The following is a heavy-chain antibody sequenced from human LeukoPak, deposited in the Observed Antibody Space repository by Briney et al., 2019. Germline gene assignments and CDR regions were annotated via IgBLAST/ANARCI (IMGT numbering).Heavy chain of an antibody. J-gene: IGHJ4*02. V-gene: IGHV3-33*01. CDR2: IWYDGSNK. D-gene: IGHD2-2*01. CDR1: GFTFSSYG. CDR3: ASDYCSSTSCIGY. Sequence: GGSLRLSCAASGFTFSSYGMHWVRQAPGKGLEWVAVIWYDGSNKYYADSVKGRFTISRDNSNNTLYLQMNSLRAEDTAVYYCASDYCSSTSCIGYWGQGTLVTVSS.